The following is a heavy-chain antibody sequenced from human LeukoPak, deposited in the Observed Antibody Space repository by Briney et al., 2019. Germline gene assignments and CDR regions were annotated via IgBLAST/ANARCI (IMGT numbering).Heavy chain of an antibody. V-gene: IGHV1-18*01. CDR3: ATTRRSGYVTFDY. D-gene: IGHD5-12*01. CDR1: GYTFTRYG. J-gene: IGHJ4*02. CDR2: ISTYNGNT. Sequence: ASVKVSCKASGYTFTRYGISWVRQAPGQGLEWMGWISTYNGNTNYAQKLQDRVTMATDTSTSTAYMELRSLKSDDTAVYYCATTRRSGYVTFDYWGQGTLVTVSS.